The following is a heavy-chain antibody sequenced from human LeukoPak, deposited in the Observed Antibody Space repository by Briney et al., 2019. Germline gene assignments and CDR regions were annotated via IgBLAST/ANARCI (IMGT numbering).Heavy chain of an antibody. CDR3: ARHIKGPPGFDY. D-gene: IGHD1-14*01. J-gene: IGHJ4*02. Sequence: SETLSLTCAVSGGSISSGDYWSWVRQPPGKGLEWIGQIHHGGSTNYNPSLKSRVTISVDKSKNQFSLKLNSVSAADTAVYHCARHIKGPPGFDYWGQGTLVTVSS. CDR1: GGSISSGDY. V-gene: IGHV4-4*02. CDR2: IHHGGST.